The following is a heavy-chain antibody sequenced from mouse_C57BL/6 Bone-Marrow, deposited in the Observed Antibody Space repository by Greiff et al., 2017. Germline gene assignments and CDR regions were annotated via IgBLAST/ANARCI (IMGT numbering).Heavy chain of an antibody. CDR2: IDPEDGET. CDR1: GFNIKDYY. Sequence: EVQLQQSGAELVKPGASVKLSCTASGFNIKDYYMHWVKQRTEQGLEWIGRIDPEDGETKSAPKFQGQATITADPSSNADYLQLSSMTSVDTAVYYSARDDGYDGSYFDYGGQGTTLTVSS. V-gene: IGHV14-2*01. D-gene: IGHD2-2*01. CDR3: ARDDGYDGSYFDY. J-gene: IGHJ2*01.